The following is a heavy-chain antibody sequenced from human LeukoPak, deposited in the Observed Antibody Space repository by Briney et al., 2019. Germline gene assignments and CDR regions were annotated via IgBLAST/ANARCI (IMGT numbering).Heavy chain of an antibody. D-gene: IGHD3-16*01. J-gene: IGHJ5*02. V-gene: IGHV3-21*01. CDR2: ISSSSSYI. CDR1: GFAFSSYA. Sequence: PGGSLRLSCAASGFAFSSYAMSWVRQAPGKGLEWVSSISSSSSYIYYADSVKGRFTISRDNAKNSLYLQMNSLRAEDTAVYYCARHRRLRLGDLFGDWFDPWGQGTLVTVSS. CDR3: ARHRRLRLGDLFGDWFDP.